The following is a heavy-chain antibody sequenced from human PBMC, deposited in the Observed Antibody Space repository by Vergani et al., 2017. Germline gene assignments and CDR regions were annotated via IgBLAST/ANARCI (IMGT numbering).Heavy chain of an antibody. Sequence: QVQLVQSGTDVMKPGSSVKVSCKASGGTFSSYVINWVRQAPGQGLEWMGRVLPMFGTANYAQKFQGRVTITADESTSTSYMTLSSLRSDDTAVYYCARDNTVAVATPRYYNGLDVWGQGTTVTVS. CDR1: GGTFSSYV. J-gene: IGHJ6*02. V-gene: IGHV1-69*15. D-gene: IGHD2-2*01. CDR3: ARDNTVAVATPRYYNGLDV. CDR2: VLPMFGTA.